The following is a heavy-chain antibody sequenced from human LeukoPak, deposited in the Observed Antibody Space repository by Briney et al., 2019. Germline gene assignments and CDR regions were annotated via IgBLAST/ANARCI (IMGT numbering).Heavy chain of an antibody. CDR2: ISSSSSYI. V-gene: IGHV3-21*01. Sequence: GGSLRLSCAASGFTVSSNYMNWVRQAPGKGLEWVSSISSSSSYIYYADSVKGRFTISRDNAKNSLYLQMNSLRAEDTAVYYCGHCSGGSCYSGIDYWGQGTLVTVSS. CDR3: GHCSGGSCYSGIDY. D-gene: IGHD2-15*01. CDR1: GFTVSSNY. J-gene: IGHJ4*02.